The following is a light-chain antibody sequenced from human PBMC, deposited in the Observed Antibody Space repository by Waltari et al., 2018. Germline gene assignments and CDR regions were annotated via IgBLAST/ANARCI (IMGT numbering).Light chain of an antibody. CDR1: QSLLHSNGYNY. CDR2: LGS. V-gene: IGKV2-28*01. CDR3: MGALQTAT. J-gene: IGKJ5*01. Sequence: EIVMTQSPLSLSVTPGAPASISCRSSQSLLHSNGYNYLDWYVQKPGQSPQVLIYLGSDRASGVPDRFSSSGSGTDFTLRISRVEAEDVGIYYCMGALQTATFGPGTRLDIK.